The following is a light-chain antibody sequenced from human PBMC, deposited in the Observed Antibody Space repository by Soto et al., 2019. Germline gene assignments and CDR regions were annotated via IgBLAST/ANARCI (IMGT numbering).Light chain of an antibody. Sequence: DVQMTQSPSSLSAFVGDRVTITCRARQGIAPYLAWFQQKPGKVPKLLIYVTSTLQSGVPSRFSGSGSGTDFTLTINSLQTEDVGTYYCQKYNSAPLTFGGGTKVEIK. CDR2: VTS. V-gene: IGKV1-27*01. CDR3: QKYNSAPLT. CDR1: QGIAPY. J-gene: IGKJ4*01.